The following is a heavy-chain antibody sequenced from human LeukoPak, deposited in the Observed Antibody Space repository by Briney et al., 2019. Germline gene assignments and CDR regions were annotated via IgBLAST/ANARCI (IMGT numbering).Heavy chain of an antibody. Sequence: ASVTVSCKASGGTFSSYAMHWVRQAPGQRLEWMGWINAGNGNTKYSQKFQGRVTITRDTSASTAYMELSSLRSEDTAVYYCARRDIVVVEAWFDPWGQGTLVTVSS. CDR2: INAGNGNT. J-gene: IGHJ5*02. V-gene: IGHV1-3*01. CDR1: GGTFSSYA. CDR3: ARRDIVVVEAWFDP. D-gene: IGHD2-15*01.